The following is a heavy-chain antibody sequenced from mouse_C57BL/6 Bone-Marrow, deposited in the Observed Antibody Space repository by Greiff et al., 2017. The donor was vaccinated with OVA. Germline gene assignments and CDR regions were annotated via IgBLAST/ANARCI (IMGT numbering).Heavy chain of an antibody. Sequence: EVKLQESGPGLAKPSQTLSLTCSVTGYSITSAYWNWIRKFPGTKLEYMGYISYSGSTYSTPSLKSRLSITRDTSKNQYYLQLNSVTTEDTATDYCARYHPGSGVFDYWGQGTTLTVSS. V-gene: IGHV3-8*01. J-gene: IGHJ2*01. CDR1: GYSITSAY. D-gene: IGHD4-1*01. CDR3: ARYHPGSGVFDY. CDR2: ISYSGST.